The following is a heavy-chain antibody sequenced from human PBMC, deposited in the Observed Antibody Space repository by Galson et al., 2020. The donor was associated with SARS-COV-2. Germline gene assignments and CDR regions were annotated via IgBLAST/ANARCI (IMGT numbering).Heavy chain of an antibody. Sequence: ASVKVSCKVSGYTLTELYMHWVRQDPGKGLEWMGGFDPEDGETIYAQKFQGRVTMTEATSTDTAYMELSSLRSEDTAVYYCATVVGYYDILTGYEFYFDYWGQGTLVTVSS. CDR1: GYTLTELY. CDR2: FDPEDGET. V-gene: IGHV1-24*01. D-gene: IGHD3-9*01. J-gene: IGHJ4*02. CDR3: ATVVGYYDILTGYEFYFDY.